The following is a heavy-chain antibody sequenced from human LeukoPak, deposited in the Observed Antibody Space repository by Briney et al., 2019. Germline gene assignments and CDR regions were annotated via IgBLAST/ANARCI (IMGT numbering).Heavy chain of an antibody. CDR2: IYTSGST. J-gene: IGHJ6*03. V-gene: IGHV4-61*02. CDR3: ARGPGLYYYYYMEV. Sequence: SETLSLTCTVSGGSISSGSYYWSWIRQPAGKGLEWIGRIYTSGSTNYNPSLKSRVTISVDTSKNQFSLKLSSVTAADTAVYYCARGPGLYYYYYMEVWGKGTTVTVSS. CDR1: GGSISSGSYY.